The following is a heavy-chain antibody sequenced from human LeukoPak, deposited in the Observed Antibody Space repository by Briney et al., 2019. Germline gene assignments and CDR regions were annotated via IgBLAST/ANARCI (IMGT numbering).Heavy chain of an antibody. CDR3: ARAPERLGWFDP. V-gene: IGHV1-18*01. CDR1: GYTFTSYG. Sequence: ASVKVSCKASGYTFTSYGITWVRQAPGQGLEWMGWISAYNGTTNYAQKFQGRVTMTTDRSTSTAYMELRSLRSDDTAVYYCARAPERLGWFDPWGQGTLVPVSS. D-gene: IGHD1-1*01. J-gene: IGHJ5*02. CDR2: ISAYNGTT.